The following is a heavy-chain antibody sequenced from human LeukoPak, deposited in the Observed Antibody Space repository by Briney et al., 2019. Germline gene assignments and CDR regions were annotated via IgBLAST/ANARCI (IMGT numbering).Heavy chain of an antibody. D-gene: IGHD3-16*02. CDR3: AKAHYVGGSYRYSFDC. V-gene: IGHV3-30*02. J-gene: IGHJ4*02. Sequence: PGGSLRLSCAASGFTFSSYGMHWVRQAPGTGLEWVAFIRYDGSIKYYADSVTGRFTISRDNSKNTLYLQMNSLRAEDTAVYYCAKAHYVGGSYRYSFDCWGEGTLVTVSS. CDR1: GFTFSSYG. CDR2: IRYDGSIK.